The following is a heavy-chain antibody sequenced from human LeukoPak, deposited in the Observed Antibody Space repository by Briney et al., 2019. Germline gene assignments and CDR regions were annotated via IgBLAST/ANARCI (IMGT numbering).Heavy chain of an antibody. Sequence: SETLSLTCTVSGGSISSYYWSWLRQPPRKGLEWIGYIYYSGSTNYNPSLKSRVTISVDTSKNQFSLKLSSVTAADTAVYYCARAVAGVLGAFDIWGQGTMVTVSS. D-gene: IGHD6-19*01. CDR3: ARAVAGVLGAFDI. CDR2: IYYSGST. CDR1: GGSISSYY. J-gene: IGHJ3*02. V-gene: IGHV4-59*01.